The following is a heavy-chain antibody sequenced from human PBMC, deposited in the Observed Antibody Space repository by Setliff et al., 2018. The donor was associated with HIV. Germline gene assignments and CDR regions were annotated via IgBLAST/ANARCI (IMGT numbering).Heavy chain of an antibody. CDR1: GYTFTSYG. CDR2: INTNSGHT. D-gene: IGHD3-22*01. J-gene: IGHJ4*02. V-gene: IGHV1-18*01. Sequence: ASVKVSCKASGYTFTSYGITWVRQAPGQGLEWMGWINTNSGHTDYAQKLQDRVTITADMSTSTAYMEVRSLTSDDTAVYYCARGGDDYFDPSGFPHWGQGTLVTAPQ. CDR3: ARGGDDYFDPSGFPH.